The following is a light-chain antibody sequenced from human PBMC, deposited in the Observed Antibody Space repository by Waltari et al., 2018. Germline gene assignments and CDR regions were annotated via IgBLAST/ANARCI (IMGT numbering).Light chain of an antibody. Sequence: DIQMTQSPSTLSASVGDRVTITCRASQSISSWLAWYQQKPGKAPKLLIYKASSLESWVPSRFSGIGSGTEFTLTISSLQPDDFATYYCQQYNSYGTFGQGTKVEIK. V-gene: IGKV1-5*03. J-gene: IGKJ1*01. CDR1: QSISSW. CDR2: KAS. CDR3: QQYNSYGT.